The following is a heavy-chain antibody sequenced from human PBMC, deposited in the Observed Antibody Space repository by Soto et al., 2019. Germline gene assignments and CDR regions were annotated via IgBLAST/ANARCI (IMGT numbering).Heavy chain of an antibody. J-gene: IGHJ4*02. Sequence: PSETLSLTCTVSGGSISSGGYYWSWIRQHPGKGLEWIGYIYYSGSTYYNPSLKSRVTISVDTSKNQFSLKLSSVTAADTAVYYCARGSPRGYSYGLNPLDYWGQGTLVTVSS. V-gene: IGHV4-31*03. CDR3: ARGSPRGYSYGLNPLDY. CDR2: IYYSGST. CDR1: GGSISSGGYY. D-gene: IGHD5-18*01.